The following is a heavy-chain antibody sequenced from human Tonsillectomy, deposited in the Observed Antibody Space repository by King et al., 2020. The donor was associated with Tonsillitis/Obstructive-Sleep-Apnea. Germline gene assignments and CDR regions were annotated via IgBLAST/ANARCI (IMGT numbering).Heavy chain of an antibody. CDR3: ARVPPLLETVVDDYYMDV. Sequence: QVQLQESGPGLVKPSETLSHTCTVSGDSISSYYWSWIRQPPGKGLEWIGYIYYSGGTNYIPSLKSRVTISLDTSKNQLSLKLSSVTAADTAMYFCARVPPLLETVVDDYYMDVWGTGTTVTVSS. CDR1: GDSISSYY. J-gene: IGHJ6*03. CDR2: IYYSGGT. D-gene: IGHD2-2*03. V-gene: IGHV4-59*01.